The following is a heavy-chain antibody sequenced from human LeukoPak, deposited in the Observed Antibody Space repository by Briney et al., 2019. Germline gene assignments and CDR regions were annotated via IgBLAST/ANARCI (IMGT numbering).Heavy chain of an antibody. Sequence: PSETLSLTCTVSGGSISSSSYYWGWIRQPPGKGLEWIGSIYHSGSTNYNPSLKSRVTISVDTSKNQFSLKLSSVTAADTAVYYCARHTRSYYYDYWGQGTLVTVSS. V-gene: IGHV4-39*01. CDR1: GGSISSSSYY. CDR2: IYHSGST. J-gene: IGHJ4*02. D-gene: IGHD3-22*01. CDR3: ARHTRSYYYDY.